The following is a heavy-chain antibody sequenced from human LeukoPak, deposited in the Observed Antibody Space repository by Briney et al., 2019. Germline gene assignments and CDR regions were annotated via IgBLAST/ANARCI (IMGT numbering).Heavy chain of an antibody. CDR2: IDYSGST. D-gene: IGHD6-6*01. V-gene: IGHV4-31*03. Sequence: PSQTLSLTCTVSGGSISSGGYYWSWIRQRPGKGLEWNGYIDYSGSTYYNPSLKTRVTISVDTSKNHFSLKLSSVTAADTAVYYCAREATYSTSSVVSWGQGTLVTVSS. CDR1: GGSISSGGYY. CDR3: AREATYSTSSVVS. J-gene: IGHJ5*02.